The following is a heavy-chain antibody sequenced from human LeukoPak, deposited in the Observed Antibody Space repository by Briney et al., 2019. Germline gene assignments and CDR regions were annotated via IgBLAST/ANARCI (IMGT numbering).Heavy chain of an antibody. CDR2: ISSSSSYI. Sequence: PGGSLRLSCAASGSTFSSYSMNWVRQAPGKGLEWVSSISSSSSYIYYADSVKGRFTISRDNAKNSLYLQMNSLRAEDTAVYYCARESIVVVVADAPAGGAYNNWFDPWGQGTLVTVSS. J-gene: IGHJ5*02. CDR3: ARESIVVVVADAPAGGAYNNWFDP. CDR1: GSTFSSYS. V-gene: IGHV3-21*04. D-gene: IGHD2-15*01.